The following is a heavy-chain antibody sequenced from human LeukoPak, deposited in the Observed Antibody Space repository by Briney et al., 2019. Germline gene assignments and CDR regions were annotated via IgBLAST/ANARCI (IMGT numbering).Heavy chain of an antibody. CDR2: ISPGDSDT. Sequence: GKSLKISCKGSGYSFTSYWISWVRQMPGKGLEWMGIISPGDSDTRYSPSFQGQVTISADKSISTAYLQWSSLKASDTAMYYCARRLVAATDFDYWGQGTLVTVSS. D-gene: IGHD2-15*01. CDR3: ARRLVAATDFDY. CDR1: GYSFTSYW. V-gene: IGHV5-51*01. J-gene: IGHJ4*02.